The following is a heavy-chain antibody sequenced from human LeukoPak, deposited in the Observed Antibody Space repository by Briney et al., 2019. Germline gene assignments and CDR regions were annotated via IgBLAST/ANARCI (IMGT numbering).Heavy chain of an antibody. CDR1: GGSFSGYY. Sequence: SETLSLTCAVYGGSFSGYYWSWIRQPPGKGLERIGGINHSRTTNYNPSLKSRVTISVDTSKNQFSLKLSSVTAADTAVYYCARDVDATSGWFDPWGQGTLVTVSS. CDR2: INHSRTT. V-gene: IGHV4-34*01. J-gene: IGHJ5*02. D-gene: IGHD2-15*01. CDR3: ARDVDATSGWFDP.